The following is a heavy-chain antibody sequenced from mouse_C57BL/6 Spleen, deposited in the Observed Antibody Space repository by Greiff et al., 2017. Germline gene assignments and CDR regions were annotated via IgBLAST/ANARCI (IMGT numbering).Heavy chain of an antibody. D-gene: IGHD1-1*01. Sequence: QVQLQQSGAELVKPGASVKISCKASGYAFSSYWMNWVKQRPGKGLEWIGQIYPGDGDTNYNEKFKGKATLTADKSSSTAYMQLSSLTSEDSAVYFCARCGCYGPYYYAMDYWGQGTSVTVSS. CDR1: GYAFSSYW. CDR2: IYPGDGDT. CDR3: ARCGCYGPYYYAMDY. J-gene: IGHJ4*01. V-gene: IGHV1-80*01.